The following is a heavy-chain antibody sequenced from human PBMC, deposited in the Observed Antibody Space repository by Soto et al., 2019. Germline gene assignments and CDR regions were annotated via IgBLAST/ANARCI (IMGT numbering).Heavy chain of an antibody. CDR2: IYYSGST. D-gene: IGHD2-15*01. V-gene: IGHV4-39*01. J-gene: IGHJ1*01. CDR3: ARRPQDCSGGRCYLYFHH. CDR1: GGSIRSSSYY. Sequence: PSETLSLTCTVSGGSIRSSSYYWGWIRQPPGKGLEWIGSIYYSGSTYYNPSLKSRVTISVDTSKNQFSLKLSSVTAADTAVYYCARRPQDCSGGRCYLYFHHWGQGTLVTVSS.